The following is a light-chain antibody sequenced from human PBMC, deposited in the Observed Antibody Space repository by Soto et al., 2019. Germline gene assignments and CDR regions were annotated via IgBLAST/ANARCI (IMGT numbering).Light chain of an antibody. CDR2: GTS. J-gene: IGKJ4*01. CDR1: QSVSSGY. V-gene: IGKV3-20*01. CDR3: QQYGSSALT. Sequence: IVLTQSPGTLSLSPGERPTLSCRASQSVSSGYLVWYQQRPGQPPRLLIYGTSNRAAGIPDRFSGSGSGTDFTLTIYRLEPEDSAVYYCQQYGSSALTFGGGTKV.